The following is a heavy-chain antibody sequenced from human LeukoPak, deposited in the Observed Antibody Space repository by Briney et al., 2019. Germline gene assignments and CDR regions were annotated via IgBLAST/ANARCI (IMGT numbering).Heavy chain of an antibody. V-gene: IGHV3-33*06. CDR3: AKAAYGSGDY. J-gene: IGHJ4*02. D-gene: IGHD3-10*01. CDR2: IWYDGSNK. Sequence: WLAFIWYDGSNKYYADSVKGRFTISRDNSKNTLYLQMNSLRAEDTAVYYCAKAAYGSGDYWGQGTLVTVSS.